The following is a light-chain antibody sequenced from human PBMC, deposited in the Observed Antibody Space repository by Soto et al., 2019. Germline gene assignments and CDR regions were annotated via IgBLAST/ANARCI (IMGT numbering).Light chain of an antibody. CDR1: QSVTSNY. CDR3: QQYGTSPLT. J-gene: IGKJ4*01. CDR2: GVS. Sequence: EIVLTQSPGTLSLSPGERATLSCRARQSVTSNYLAWYQQKPGQAPRLLIYGVSSRATGIPDRFSGSGSGTDFTLTISRVEPEDFAVYFRQQYGTSPLTFGGGTKVDIK. V-gene: IGKV3-20*01.